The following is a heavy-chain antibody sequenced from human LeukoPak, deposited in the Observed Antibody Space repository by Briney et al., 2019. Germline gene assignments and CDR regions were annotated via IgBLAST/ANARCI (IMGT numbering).Heavy chain of an antibody. CDR3: ARRGSAYSSHDMIIVGYFDL. D-gene: IGHD6-13*01. CDR1: GGSISSTNW. V-gene: IGHV4-4*02. J-gene: IGHJ2*01. Sequence: PSGTLSLTCAVSGGSISSTNWWSWVRQPPGKGLEWIGEIYHRGSANFNPSLKSRVIISLDKSKNQFSLKLNSVTAADTAVYYCARRGSAYSSHDMIIVGYFDLWGRGTLVTVSS. CDR2: IYHRGSA.